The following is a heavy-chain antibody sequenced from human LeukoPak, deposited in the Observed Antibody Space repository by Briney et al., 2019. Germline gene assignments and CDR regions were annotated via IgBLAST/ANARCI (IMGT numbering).Heavy chain of an antibody. V-gene: IGHV3-23*01. CDR2: ISAGGGGT. Sequence: GGSLRLSCAASGFTFTTYPMSWVRQAPGKGLEWVSAISAGGGGTYYADSVKGRFTISSDNSRSTVFLQMGSLRAEDTAVYYCAKAPHCPNDVCRYFDYWGQGSLVTVSS. CDR1: GFTFTTYP. D-gene: IGHD2-8*01. J-gene: IGHJ4*02. CDR3: AKAPHCPNDVCRYFDY.